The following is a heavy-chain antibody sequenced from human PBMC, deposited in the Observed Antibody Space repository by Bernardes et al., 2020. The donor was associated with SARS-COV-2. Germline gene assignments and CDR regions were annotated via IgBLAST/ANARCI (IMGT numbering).Heavy chain of an antibody. Sequence: AAVQVSCKASGYTFTGYYMHWVRQAPGQGLEWMGWINPNSGGTNYAQKFQGWVTMTRDTSISTAYMELSRLRSDDTAVYYCARGPNLRLHLTYNWFDPWGQGTLVTVSS. CDR2: INPNSGGT. CDR1: GYTFTGYY. J-gene: IGHJ5*02. D-gene: IGHD5-12*01. CDR3: ARGPNLRLHLTYNWFDP. V-gene: IGHV1-2*04.